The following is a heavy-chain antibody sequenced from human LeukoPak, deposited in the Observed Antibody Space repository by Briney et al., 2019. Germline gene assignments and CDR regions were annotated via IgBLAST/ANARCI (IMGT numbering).Heavy chain of an antibody. CDR2: ISAYNGNT. Sequence: GASVNVSCRASGYTFTSYGISWVRQAPGQGLEWMGWISAYNGNTNYAQKLQGRVTMTTDTSTSTAYMELRSLRSDDTAVYYCARTDSSGYYYPPVFAYWGQGTLVTVST. CDR1: GYTFTSYG. V-gene: IGHV1-18*01. J-gene: IGHJ4*02. D-gene: IGHD3-22*01. CDR3: ARTDSSGYYYPPVFAY.